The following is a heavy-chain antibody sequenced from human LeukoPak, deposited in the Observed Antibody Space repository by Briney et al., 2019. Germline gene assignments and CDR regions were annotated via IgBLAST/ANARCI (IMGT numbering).Heavy chain of an antibody. CDR1: GFTFSSDA. J-gene: IGHJ5*02. D-gene: IGHD3-10*01. CDR2: ISGSGGST. V-gene: IGHV3-23*01. CDR3: AKDKAYYGSGSYSHANWFDP. Sequence: GGSLRLSCAASGFTFSSDAMSWVRQAPGKGLEWVSAISGSGGSTYYADSVKGRFTISRDNSKNTLYLQMNSLRAEDTAVYYCAKDKAYYGSGSYSHANWFDPWGQGTLVTVSS.